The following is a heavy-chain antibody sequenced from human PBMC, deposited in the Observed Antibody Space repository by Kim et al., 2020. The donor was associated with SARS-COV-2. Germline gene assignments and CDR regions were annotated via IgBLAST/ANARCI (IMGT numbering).Heavy chain of an antibody. Sequence: GGTLRLSCAASGFIFSDHYMDWVRQALGKGLEWVGRTRSKARSYTTEYAAAFKGRFTISRDESKNSLFLQMNTLKTEDTAVYYGVKVGISSSYDYWGHGT. CDR2: TRSKARSYTT. J-gene: IGHJ4*01. CDR3: VKVGISSSYDY. V-gene: IGHV3-72*01. CDR1: GFIFSDHY. D-gene: IGHD7-27*01.